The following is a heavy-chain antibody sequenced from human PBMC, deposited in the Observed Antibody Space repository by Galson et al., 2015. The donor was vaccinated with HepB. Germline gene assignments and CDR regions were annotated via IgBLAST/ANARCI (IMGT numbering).Heavy chain of an antibody. CDR1: GFTFSTYW. V-gene: IGHV3-7*01. J-gene: IGHJ4*02. CDR3: AKVSSGWYFDY. CDR2: IKQDGSQK. D-gene: IGHD6-19*01. Sequence: SLRLSCAASGFTFSTYWMSWVRQAPGKGLEWVANIKQDGSQKYYVDSVKGRFTISRDNSKNTLYLQMNSLRAEDTAVYYCAKVSSGWYFDYWGQGTLVTVSS.